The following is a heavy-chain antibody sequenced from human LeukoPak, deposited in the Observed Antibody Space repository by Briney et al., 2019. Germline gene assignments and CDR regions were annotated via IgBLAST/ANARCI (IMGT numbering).Heavy chain of an antibody. J-gene: IGHJ2*01. D-gene: IGHD2-15*01. CDR3: ARTYEHCSGGRCYGTGYWYFDL. V-gene: IGHV4-59*12. CDR1: GGSISSYY. Sequence: SETLSLTCTVSGGSISSYYWSWIRQPPGKGLEWIGYIYYSGSTNYNPSLKSRVTMSVDTSKNQFSLKLNSVTAADTAIYYCARTYEHCSGGRCYGTGYWYFDLWGRGTLVTVSS. CDR2: IYYSGST.